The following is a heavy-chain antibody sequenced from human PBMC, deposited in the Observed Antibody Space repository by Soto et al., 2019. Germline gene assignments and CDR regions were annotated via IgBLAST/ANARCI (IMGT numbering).Heavy chain of an antibody. CDR2: INYRGST. J-gene: IGHJ6*02. Sequence: SETLSLTCTVSGGSISDYYWSWIRQPPGRGLEWIGHINYRGSTNYNPSLKSRVTISVDKSKNQFSLKLSSVAAADTAVYYCASVRGGYYYAMDVWGQGTTVTVSS. D-gene: IGHD3-10*02. CDR1: GGSISDYY. CDR3: ASVRGGYYYAMDV. V-gene: IGHV4-59*12.